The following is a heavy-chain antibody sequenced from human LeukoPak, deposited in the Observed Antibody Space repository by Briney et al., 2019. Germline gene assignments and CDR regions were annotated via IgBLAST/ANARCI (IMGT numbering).Heavy chain of an antibody. J-gene: IGHJ4*02. V-gene: IGHV3-74*01. D-gene: IGHD4-11*01. CDR2: INTDETTT. Sequence: GGSLRLSCAASGFTFDDYGMSWVRQAPGKGLVWVSRINTDETTTNSADSVEGRFTISRDNAKNTLYLQMNSLRAEDTAVYYCARGGYSINSLDYWGQGTLVTVSS. CDR1: GFTFDDYG. CDR3: ARGGYSINSLDY.